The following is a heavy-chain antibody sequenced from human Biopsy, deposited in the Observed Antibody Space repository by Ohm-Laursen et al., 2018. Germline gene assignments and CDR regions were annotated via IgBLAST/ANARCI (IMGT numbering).Heavy chain of an antibody. Sequence: SLRLSCAASGFTFSSYGMHWVRQAPGKGLEWVSVIWYDGRGQKYADSVKGRFTISRDNSKNTLYLQMDSLTAEDTALYYCARESNKEGDCHFDYWGQGTLVTVSS. D-gene: IGHD2-21*02. CDR1: GFTFSSYG. J-gene: IGHJ4*02. CDR2: IWYDGRGQ. CDR3: ARESNKEGDCHFDY. V-gene: IGHV3-30*12.